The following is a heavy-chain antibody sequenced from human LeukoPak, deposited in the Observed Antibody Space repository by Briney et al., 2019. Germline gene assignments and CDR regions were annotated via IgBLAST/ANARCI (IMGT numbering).Heavy chain of an antibody. CDR1: GGSFSGYY. Sequence: KASETLSLTCAVYGGSFSGYYWNWIRQPPGKGLEWIGEINHSGSTNYNPSLKSRVTISVDTSKNQFSLKLSSVTAADTAVYYCARVGVYYYYGMDVWGQGTTVTVSS. J-gene: IGHJ6*01. CDR3: ARVGVYYYYGMDV. V-gene: IGHV4-34*01. CDR2: INHSGST. D-gene: IGHD2-8*01.